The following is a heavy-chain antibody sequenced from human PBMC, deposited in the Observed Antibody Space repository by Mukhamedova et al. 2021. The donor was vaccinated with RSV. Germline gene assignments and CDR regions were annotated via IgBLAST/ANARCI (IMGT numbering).Heavy chain of an antibody. J-gene: IGHJ2*01. CDR3: SKASYFYIRYLDL. D-gene: IGHD3-10*01. Sequence: EDSVKGRFTISRDNAKNSLYLQMNSLRAEDTALYYCSKASYFYIRYLDLWGRVTLVTVSS. V-gene: IGHV3-9*01.